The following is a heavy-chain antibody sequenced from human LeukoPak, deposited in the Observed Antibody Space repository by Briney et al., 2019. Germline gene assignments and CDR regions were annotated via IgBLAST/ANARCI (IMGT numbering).Heavy chain of an antibody. CDR2: IYHSGST. Sequence: SETLSLTCTVSGYSISSGYYWGWIRQPPGKGLEWIGSIYHSGSTYYNPSLKSRVTISVDTSKNQFSLKLSSVTAADTAVYYCAKQHYCSGGSCALGGEWFDPWGQGTLVTVSS. D-gene: IGHD2-15*01. CDR3: AKQHYCSGGSCALGGEWFDP. CDR1: GYSISSGYY. J-gene: IGHJ5*02. V-gene: IGHV4-38-2*02.